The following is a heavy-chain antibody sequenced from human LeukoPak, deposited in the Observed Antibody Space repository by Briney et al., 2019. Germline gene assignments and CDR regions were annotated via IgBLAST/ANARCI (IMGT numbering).Heavy chain of an antibody. CDR1: GGSISSYY. CDR2: IYYSGST. Sequence: PSETLSLTCTVSGGSISSYYWSWIRQPPGKGLEWIGYIYYSGSTNYNPSLTSRVTISVDTSKNQFSLKLSSVTAADTAVYYCARGFDFWSGKELWGQGTLVTVSS. V-gene: IGHV4-59*01. CDR3: ARGFDFWSGKEL. D-gene: IGHD3-3*01. J-gene: IGHJ4*02.